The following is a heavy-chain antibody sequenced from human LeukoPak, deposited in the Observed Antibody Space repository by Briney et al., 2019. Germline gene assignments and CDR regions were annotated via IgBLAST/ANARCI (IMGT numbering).Heavy chain of an antibody. J-gene: IGHJ4*02. CDR2: ISYDGSNK. Sequence: PGRSLRLSCAASGFTFSSYAMHWVRQAPGKGLEWVAVISYDGSNKYYADSVKGRFTISRDNSKNTLYLQMNSLRAEDTAVYYCAREGTTGTPPDYWGQGTLVTVSS. CDR1: GFTFSSYA. V-gene: IGHV3-30*04. CDR3: AREGTTGTPPDY. D-gene: IGHD1-1*01.